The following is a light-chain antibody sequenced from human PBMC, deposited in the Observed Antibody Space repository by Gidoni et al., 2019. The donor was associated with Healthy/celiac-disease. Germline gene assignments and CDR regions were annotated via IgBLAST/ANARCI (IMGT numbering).Light chain of an antibody. Sequence: DMQMTQSPSSVSASAGDRVTITCRANQVISSWLAWYQQKPAKAPKLLIYAASSLQSGVPSRFSGSGSGTDFTLTISSLQPEDFATYYCQQANRFPYTFGQGAKLEIK. CDR2: AAS. V-gene: IGKV1-12*02. CDR3: QQANRFPYT. CDR1: QVISSW. J-gene: IGKJ2*01.